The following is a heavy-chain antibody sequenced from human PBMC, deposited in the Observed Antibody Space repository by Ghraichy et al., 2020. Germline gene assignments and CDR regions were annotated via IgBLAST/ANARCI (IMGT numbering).Heavy chain of an antibody. D-gene: IGHD6-6*01. V-gene: IGHV3-23*01. CDR1: GFTFSSYA. Sequence: LSLTCAASGFTFSSYAMSWVRQAPGKGLEWVSAISGSGGSTYYADSVKGRFTISRDNSKNTLYLQMNSLRAEDTAVYYCAKVTPYSSSRAFDYWGQGTLFPVSS. CDR3: AKVTPYSSSRAFDY. J-gene: IGHJ4*02. CDR2: ISGSGGST.